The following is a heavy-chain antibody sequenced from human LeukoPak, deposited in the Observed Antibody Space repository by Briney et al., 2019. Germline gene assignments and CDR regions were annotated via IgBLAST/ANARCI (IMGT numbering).Heavy chain of an antibody. CDR2: ISSDGTNQ. CDR3: ARPYYCSTTSCSYGLAY. Sequence: PGGSLRLSCAASGFTFSDYYMSWIRQAPGKGLEWVTVISSDGTNQHYADSVKGRFTISRDNSKNTLYLQMNSLRVDDTAVYYCARPYYCSTTSCSYGLAYWGQGTLVTVSS. J-gene: IGHJ4*02. CDR1: GFTFSDYY. V-gene: IGHV3-30*03. D-gene: IGHD2-2*01.